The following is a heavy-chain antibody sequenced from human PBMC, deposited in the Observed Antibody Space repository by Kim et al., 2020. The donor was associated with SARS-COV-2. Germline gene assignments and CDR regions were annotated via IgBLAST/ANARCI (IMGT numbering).Heavy chain of an antibody. J-gene: IGHJ3*02. Sequence: GGSLRPSCEASGFSFSSHEINWVRQAPGKGLEWISYVSANGRTIYYADSVKGRFTISRDNAKNSLYMQMNSLRAEDTAVYYCARETTVSPDGLDIWGQGTMVTVS. CDR2: VSANGRTI. CDR1: GFSFSSHE. V-gene: IGHV3-48*03. D-gene: IGHD4-17*01. CDR3: ARETTVSPDGLDI.